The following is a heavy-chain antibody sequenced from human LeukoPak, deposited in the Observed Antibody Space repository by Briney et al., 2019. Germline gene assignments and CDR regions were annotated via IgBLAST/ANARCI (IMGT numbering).Heavy chain of an antibody. CDR2: ISASGGST. Sequence: GGSLRLSCAASELTFSSYAMSWVRQAPGKGLEWVLAISASGGSTYYADSVRGRFTVSRDNSKNTLYLQMNSLRAEDTAVYYCAKVGDGHCSTTSCYGWFDPWGQGTLVTVSS. D-gene: IGHD2-2*01. CDR3: AKVGDGHCSTTSCYGWFDP. J-gene: IGHJ5*02. V-gene: IGHV3-23*01. CDR1: ELTFSSYA.